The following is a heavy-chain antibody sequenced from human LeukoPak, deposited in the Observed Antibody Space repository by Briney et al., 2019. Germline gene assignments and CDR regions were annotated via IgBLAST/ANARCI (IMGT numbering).Heavy chain of an antibody. CDR2: IRQDGGLK. D-gene: IGHD1-26*01. V-gene: IGHV3-7*01. Sequence: PGGSLRLSCTASGFTFSNYWMSWVRQAPGKGLEWVANIRQDGGLKHYVDSVKGRFTISRDNAENSLYLQMNSPRAEDTAVYYCAREIVGAIKSYFDYWGQGTLVTASS. J-gene: IGHJ4*02. CDR3: AREIVGAIKSYFDY. CDR1: GFTFSNYW.